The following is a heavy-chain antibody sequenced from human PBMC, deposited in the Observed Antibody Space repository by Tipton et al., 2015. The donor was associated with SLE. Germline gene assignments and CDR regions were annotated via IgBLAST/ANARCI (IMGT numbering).Heavy chain of an antibody. J-gene: IGHJ4*02. D-gene: IGHD5-18*01. CDR3: ARVKGRGYSYGLDY. CDR1: GGSISSGSYY. V-gene: IGHV4-61*09. CDR2: IYTSGST. Sequence: TLSLTCTVSGGSISSGSYYWSWIRQPAGKGLEWIGYIYTSGSTNYNPSLKSRVTISVDTSKNQFSLKLSSVTAADTAVYYCARVKGRGYSYGLDYWGQGTLVTVSS.